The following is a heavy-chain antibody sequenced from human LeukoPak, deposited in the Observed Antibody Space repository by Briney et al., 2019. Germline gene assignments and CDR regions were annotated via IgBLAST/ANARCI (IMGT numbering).Heavy chain of an antibody. Sequence: SETLSPTCSVSGNSITSDFWSWIRQSPGKGLEWIGYINYSGRSEYDPSLKSRVTISVDRSTKRVSLKMGSVTAADTAVYYCARLDCLSNECYNYWAVGALVTVSS. J-gene: IGHJ4*02. D-gene: IGHD2/OR15-2a*01. V-gene: IGHV4-59*08. CDR3: ARLDCLSNECYNY. CDR1: GNSITSDF. CDR2: INYSGRS.